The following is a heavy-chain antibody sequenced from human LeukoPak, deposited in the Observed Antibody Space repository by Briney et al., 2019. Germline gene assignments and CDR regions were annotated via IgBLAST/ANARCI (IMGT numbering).Heavy chain of an antibody. V-gene: IGHV3-74*01. Sequence: HAGGSLRLSCAASGFTFSSYWMHWVRQAPGKGLVWVSRINTDGSSTSYADSVKGRFTISRDNAKNTLYLQMNSLRAEDTAVYYCAKDRGFGDYPTGFDPWGQGTLVTVSS. D-gene: IGHD4-17*01. CDR2: INTDGSST. CDR1: GFTFSSYW. CDR3: AKDRGFGDYPTGFDP. J-gene: IGHJ5*02.